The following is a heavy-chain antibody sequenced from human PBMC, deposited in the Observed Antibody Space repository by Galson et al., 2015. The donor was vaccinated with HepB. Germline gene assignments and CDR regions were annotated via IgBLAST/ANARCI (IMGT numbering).Heavy chain of an antibody. V-gene: IGHV1-69*13. D-gene: IGHD2-21*02. J-gene: IGHJ3*02. CDR3: ASSYGGGDCYPGELNFDI. Sequence: SVKVSCKASGGTFSSYAISWVRQAPGQGLEWMGGIIPIFGTANYAQKFQGRVTITAAESTSTAYMELSSLRSEDTAVYYCASSYGGGDCYPGELNFDIWGQGTMVTVSS. CDR2: IIPIFGTA. CDR1: GGTFSSYA.